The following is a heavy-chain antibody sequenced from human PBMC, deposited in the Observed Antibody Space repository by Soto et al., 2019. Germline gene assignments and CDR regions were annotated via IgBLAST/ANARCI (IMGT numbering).Heavy chain of an antibody. Sequence: GGSLRLSCAASGFTFSSYAMSWVRQAPGKGLEWVSAISGSGGSTYYADSVKGRFTISRDNSKNTLYLQMNSLRAEDTAVYYCAKVFLGSDYYDFWSGYYHHNYYFDYWGQGTLVTVSS. CDR2: ISGSGGST. D-gene: IGHD3-3*01. J-gene: IGHJ4*02. CDR3: AKVFLGSDYYDFWSGYYHHNYYFDY. CDR1: GFTFSSYA. V-gene: IGHV3-23*01.